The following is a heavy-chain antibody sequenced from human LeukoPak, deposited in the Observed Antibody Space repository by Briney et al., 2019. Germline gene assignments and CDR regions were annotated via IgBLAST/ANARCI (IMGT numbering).Heavy chain of an antibody. J-gene: IGHJ4*02. CDR2: ISGSGGST. D-gene: IGHD3-10*01. CDR1: GFTFSSYA. CDR3: ARAKVRGVIIKSFDY. Sequence: GGSLRLSCAASGFTFSSYAMSWVRQAPGKGLEWVSAISGSGGSTYYADSVKGRITISRDNSKNTLYLQMNSLRAEDTAVYYCARAKVRGVIIKSFDYWGQGTLVTVSS. V-gene: IGHV3-23*01.